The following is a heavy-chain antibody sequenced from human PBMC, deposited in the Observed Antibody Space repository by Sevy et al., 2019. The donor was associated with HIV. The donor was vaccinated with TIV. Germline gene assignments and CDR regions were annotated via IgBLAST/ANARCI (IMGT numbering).Heavy chain of an antibody. D-gene: IGHD1-26*01. J-gene: IGHJ4*02. V-gene: IGHV3-11*01. Sequence: GGSLRLSCAASGFTFSDYYMSWIRQAPGKGLEWISYISGSQYMRDYADSVKGRFTISRDDAKNSLYLQMNSLRPEDSAVYFCARDLGTGYFDFWGQGTLVTVSS. CDR2: ISGSQYMR. CDR1: GFTFSDYY. CDR3: ARDLGTGYFDF.